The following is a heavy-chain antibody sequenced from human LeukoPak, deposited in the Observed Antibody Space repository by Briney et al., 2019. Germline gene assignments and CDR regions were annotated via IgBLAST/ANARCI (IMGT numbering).Heavy chain of an antibody. CDR3: ARDRTRWLQPTPVDY. Sequence: PEGSLRLSCAASGFTFSSYAMPWVRQAPGKGLEWVAVISYDGSNKYYADSVKGRFTISRDNSKNTLYLQMNSLRAEDTAVYYCARDRTRWLQPTPVDYWGQGTLVTVSS. J-gene: IGHJ4*02. V-gene: IGHV3-30-3*01. CDR2: ISYDGSNK. CDR1: GFTFSSYA. D-gene: IGHD5-24*01.